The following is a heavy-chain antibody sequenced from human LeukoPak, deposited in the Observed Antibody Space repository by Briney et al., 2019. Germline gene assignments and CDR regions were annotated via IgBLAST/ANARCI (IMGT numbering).Heavy chain of an antibody. CDR1: GFTSSSYG. D-gene: IGHD1-1*01. CDR3: AKDGGPANWNDGGGAFDI. Sequence: GGSLRLSCAASGFTSSSYGMHWVRQAPGKGLEWVAFIRYDGSNKYYADSVKGRFTISRDNSKNTLYLQMNSLRAEDTAVYYCAKDGGPANWNDGGGAFDIWGQGTMVIVSS. CDR2: IRYDGSNK. V-gene: IGHV3-30*02. J-gene: IGHJ3*02.